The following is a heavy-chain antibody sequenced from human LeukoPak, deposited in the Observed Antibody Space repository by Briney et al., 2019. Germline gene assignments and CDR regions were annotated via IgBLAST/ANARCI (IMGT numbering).Heavy chain of an antibody. J-gene: IGHJ2*01. V-gene: IGHV3-48*03. CDR1: GFTFDDYD. CDR3: ARAAYSSTWYSRYFDL. CDR2: ISSSGSTI. D-gene: IGHD6-13*01. Sequence: GGSLRLSCAASGFTFDDYDINWVRQAPGKGLEWVSYISSSGSTIYYADSVKGRFTISRDNAKNSLYLQRNSLRAEDTAVYYCARAAYSSTWYSRYFDLWGRGTLVTVSS.